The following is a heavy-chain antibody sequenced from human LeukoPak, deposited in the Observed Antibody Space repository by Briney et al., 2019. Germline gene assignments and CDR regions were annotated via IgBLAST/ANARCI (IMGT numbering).Heavy chain of an antibody. CDR1: GYTFTTYS. Sequence: ASVKVSCKASGYTFTTYSINWVRQSPAQGLEWMGWISTYNRNTNYAQKLQGRVTMTTDTSTSTAYMELRSLRSDDTAVYYCAKDRWRDGTSSFDNWGQGTLVTVSS. V-gene: IGHV1-18*01. CDR3: AKDRWRDGTSSFDN. D-gene: IGHD6-6*01. CDR2: ISTYNRNT. J-gene: IGHJ4*02.